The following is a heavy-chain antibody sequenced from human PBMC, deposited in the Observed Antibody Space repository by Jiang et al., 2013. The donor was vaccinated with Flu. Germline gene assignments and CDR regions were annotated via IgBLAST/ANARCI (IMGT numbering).Heavy chain of an antibody. CDR3: ARAYSSSSLRDAFDI. J-gene: IGHJ3*02. V-gene: IGHV4-31*01. Sequence: GSGLVKPSQTLSLTCTVSGGSISSGGYYWSWIRQHPGKGLEWIGYIYYSGSTYYNPSLKSLVTISVDTSKNQFSLKLSSVTAADTAVYYCARAYSSSSLRDAFDIWGQGTMVTVSS. CDR2: IYYSGST. D-gene: IGHD6-6*01. CDR1: GGSISSGGYY.